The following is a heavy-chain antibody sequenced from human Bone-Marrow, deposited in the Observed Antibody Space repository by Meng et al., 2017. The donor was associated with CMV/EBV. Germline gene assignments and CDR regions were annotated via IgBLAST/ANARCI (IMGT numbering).Heavy chain of an antibody. J-gene: IGHJ5*02. D-gene: IGHD3-3*01. CDR1: GFIFNNYW. CDR2: IKHDGSEK. V-gene: IGHV3-7*01. Sequence: GGSLRLSCVASGFIFNNYWMAWVRQAPGKGLEWVASIKHDGSEKYYVDSVKGRFAISRDYAKNSLYLQMDSLRDEDTAVYHCARGFDFWSGSYAAANWFDPWGQGTLVTVSS. CDR3: ARGFDFWSGSYAAANWFDP.